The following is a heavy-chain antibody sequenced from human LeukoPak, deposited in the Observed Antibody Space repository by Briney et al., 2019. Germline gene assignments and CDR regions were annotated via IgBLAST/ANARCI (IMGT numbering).Heavy chain of an antibody. V-gene: IGHV1-2*02. CDR1: GYTFTGYY. D-gene: IGHD3-9*01. CDR2: INPNSGGT. J-gene: IGHJ4*02. CDR3: ARETLEYYDILTGYYMFVY. Sequence: ASVKVSCEASGYTFTGYYMHWVRQAPGQGLEWMGWINPNSGGTNYAQKFQGRVTMTRDTSISTAYMELSRLRSDDTAVYYCARETLEYYDILTGYYMFVYWGQGTLVTVSS.